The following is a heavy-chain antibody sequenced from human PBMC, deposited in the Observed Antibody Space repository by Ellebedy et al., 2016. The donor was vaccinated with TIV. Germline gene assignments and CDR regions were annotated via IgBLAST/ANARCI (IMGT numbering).Heavy chain of an antibody. CDR1: GFTFSGYW. CDR3: ARQTVATSVNDAFDI. V-gene: IGHV3-7*01. D-gene: IGHD4-17*01. J-gene: IGHJ3*02. CDR2: IKQDGSEK. Sequence: GESLKISCAASGFTFSGYWMSWVRQAPGKGLEWVANIKQDGSEKYYVDSVKGRFTISRDNAKNSLYRQMNSLRAEDTAVYYCARQTVATSVNDAFDIWGLGTVVTVSS.